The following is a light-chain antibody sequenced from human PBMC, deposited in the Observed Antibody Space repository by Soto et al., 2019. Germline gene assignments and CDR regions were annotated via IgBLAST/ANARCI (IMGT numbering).Light chain of an antibody. Sequence: QSVLTQPRSVSGSPGQSVTISCTGTSSDVGGFNYVSWYQHHPGKAPKLMIYDVTKRPSGVPDRFSGSKSGNTASLTISGLQAEDEGDYYCCSHAGRYTGVFGGGTKLTVL. CDR3: CSHAGRYTGV. V-gene: IGLV2-11*01. CDR1: SSDVGGFNY. J-gene: IGLJ3*02. CDR2: DVT.